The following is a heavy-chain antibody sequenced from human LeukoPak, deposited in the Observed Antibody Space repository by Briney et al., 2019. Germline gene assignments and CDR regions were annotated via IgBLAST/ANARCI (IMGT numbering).Heavy chain of an antibody. V-gene: IGHV3-15*07. CDR3: TTGIRGG. J-gene: IGHJ4*02. CDR2: IASKTDGGAT. Sequence: TPGGSLRLSCSASGLTVTNAWMNWVRQAPGEGLDWVGRIASKTDGGATDYAAPVKGRFTISREDSKNTLNLQMNSLKTEDTAVYYCTTGIRGGWGQGTLVTVSS. D-gene: IGHD3-10*01. CDR1: GLTVTNAW.